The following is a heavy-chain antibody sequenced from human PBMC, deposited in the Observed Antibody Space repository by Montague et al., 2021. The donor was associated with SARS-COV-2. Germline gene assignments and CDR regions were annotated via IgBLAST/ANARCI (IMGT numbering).Heavy chain of an antibody. V-gene: IGHV4-34*01. Sequence: SETLSLTCAVYGGSFSGYYWSWIRQPPGKGLEWIGEINHSGSTNYNPSLKSRVTISVDTSKNQFSLKLSSVTAADTAVYYCASPTLGYFSSTSCYSDWFDPWGQGTLVTVSS. D-gene: IGHD2-2*02. J-gene: IGHJ5*02. CDR3: ASPTLGYFSSTSCYSDWFDP. CDR2: INHSGST. CDR1: GGSFSGYY.